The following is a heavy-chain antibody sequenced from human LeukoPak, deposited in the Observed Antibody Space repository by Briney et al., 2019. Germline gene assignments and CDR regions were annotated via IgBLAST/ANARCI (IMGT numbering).Heavy chain of an antibody. D-gene: IGHD3-22*01. J-gene: IGHJ4*02. V-gene: IGHV1-69*05. CDR3: ASNYYDSSGYYIPVLTTLGY. CDR2: IIPIFGTA. Sequence: GASVKVSCKASGGTFSSYAISWVRQAPGQGLEWMGGIIPIFGTANYAQKFQGRVTITTDESTSTAYMELSSLRSEDTAVYYCASNYYDSSGYYIPVLTTLGYWGQGTLVTVSS. CDR1: GGTFSSYA.